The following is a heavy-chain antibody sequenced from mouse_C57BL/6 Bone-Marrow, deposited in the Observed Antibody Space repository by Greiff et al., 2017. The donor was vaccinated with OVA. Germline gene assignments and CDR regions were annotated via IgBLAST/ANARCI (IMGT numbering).Heavy chain of an antibody. CDR1: GFTFSSYG. Sequence: EVQLVESGGDLVKPGGSLKLSCAASGFTFSSYGMSWVRQTPDKRLEWVATISSGGSYTYYPDSVKGRFTISRDNAENTLYLQMSSLKSEDTACDYCARRGLRYYAMDYWGQGTSVTVSS. CDR2: ISSGGSYT. CDR3: ARRGLRYYAMDY. J-gene: IGHJ4*01. D-gene: IGHD2-4*01. V-gene: IGHV5-6*01.